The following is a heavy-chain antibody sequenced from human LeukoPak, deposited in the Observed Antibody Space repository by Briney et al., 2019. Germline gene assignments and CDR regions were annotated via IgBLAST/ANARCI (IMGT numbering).Heavy chain of an antibody. CDR2: GSESGGT. CDR3: AKNGQSGFSFDP. J-gene: IGHJ5*02. V-gene: IGHV4-39*07. CDR1: GGSIINDRYY. D-gene: IGHD3-3*01. Sequence: SETLSLTCAVSGGSIINDRYYLGWIRQPPGKGLEWIGEGSESGGTKFNPSLKSRVTISADTSKNQFSLKLNSVTAADTAVYYCAKNGQSGFSFDPWGQGTLVTVSS.